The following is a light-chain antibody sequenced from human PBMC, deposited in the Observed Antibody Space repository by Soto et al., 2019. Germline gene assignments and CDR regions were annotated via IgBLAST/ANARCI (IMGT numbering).Light chain of an antibody. Sequence: EIVLTQSPCTLSLSPGERATLSCRASQSVSSSYLAWYQQKPGQAPRLLIYGASSRATGIPDRFSGSGSGTDFTLTISSLQPEDSAIYYCQQLHSYPITFGHGTRLEIK. CDR1: QSVSSSY. CDR3: QQLHSYPIT. J-gene: IGKJ5*01. V-gene: IGKV3-20*01. CDR2: GAS.